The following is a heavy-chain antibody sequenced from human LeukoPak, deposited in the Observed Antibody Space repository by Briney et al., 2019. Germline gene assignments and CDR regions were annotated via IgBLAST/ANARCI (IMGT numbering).Heavy chain of an antibody. CDR2: IYYSGST. CDR3: ARVSLMGSSWYYFDY. V-gene: IGHV4-59*01. D-gene: IGHD6-13*01. J-gene: IGHJ4*02. CDR1: GGSISSYY. Sequence: PSETLSLTCTVSGGSISSYYWSWIRQPPGKGLEWIGYIYYSGSTNYNPSLKSRVTISVDTSKNQFSLKLSSVTAADTAVYYCARVSLMGSSWYYFDYWGQGTLVTVSS.